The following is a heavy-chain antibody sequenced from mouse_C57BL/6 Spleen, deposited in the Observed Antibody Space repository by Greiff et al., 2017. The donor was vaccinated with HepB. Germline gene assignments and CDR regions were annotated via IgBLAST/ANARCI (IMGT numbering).Heavy chain of an antibody. CDR2: INPDNGGS. CDR3: AGGNNYIFDY. Sequence: VQLQQSGPELVKPGASVKISCKASGYTFTDYYMNWVKQSHGKSLEWIGDINPDNGGSTYNQRFKGKATLTVDKSSSTAYMELRSLTSEDSAVYYCAGGNNYIFDYWGQGTTLTVSS. J-gene: IGHJ2*01. CDR1: GYTFTDYY. D-gene: IGHD1-3*01. V-gene: IGHV1-26*01.